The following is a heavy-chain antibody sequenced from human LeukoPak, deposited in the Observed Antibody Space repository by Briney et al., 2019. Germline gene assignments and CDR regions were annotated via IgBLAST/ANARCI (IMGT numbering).Heavy chain of an antibody. V-gene: IGHV4-39*07. CDR2: IYYSGST. D-gene: IGHD6-19*01. J-gene: IGHJ4*02. CDR1: GGSISSSSYY. CDR3: ARGYSSGWLPADY. Sequence: PSETLSLTCTVSGGSISSSSYYWGWIRQPPGKGLEWIGSIYYSGSTYYNPSVKSRVTISVDTSKNQFSLKLSSVTGADTAVYYCARGYSSGWLPADYWGQGTLVTVSS.